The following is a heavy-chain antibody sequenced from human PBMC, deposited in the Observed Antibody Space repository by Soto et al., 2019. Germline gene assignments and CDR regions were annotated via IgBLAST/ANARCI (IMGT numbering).Heavy chain of an antibody. Sequence: QVQLQESGPGLVKPSETLSLTCTVSGDSVDSVDYYWGWIRQPPGKGLEWIASIHYSGSTYYSPSLKSLATITGKTSKTQSSQTLSSVTAADAALYYGARHTVGGKPSFDDCGQWTLGTVSS. CDR3: ARHTVGGKPSFDD. J-gene: IGHJ4*02. CDR2: IHYSGST. V-gene: IGHV4-39*01. CDR1: GDSVDSVDYY.